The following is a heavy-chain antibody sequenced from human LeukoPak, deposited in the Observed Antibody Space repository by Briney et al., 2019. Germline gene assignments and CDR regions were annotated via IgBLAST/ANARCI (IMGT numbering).Heavy chain of an antibody. CDR2: IYYSGST. CDR1: GGSISSYY. V-gene: IGHV4-59*01. J-gene: IGHJ4*02. D-gene: IGHD2-15*01. CDR3: ARDLTRLGYCSGGSCYSGY. Sequence: SETLSLTCTVSGGSISSYYWSWIRQPPGKGLEWIGYIYYSGSTNYNPSLKSRVTISVDTSKNQFSLKLSSVTAADTAVYYCARDLTRLGYCSGGSCYSGYWGQGTLVTVSS.